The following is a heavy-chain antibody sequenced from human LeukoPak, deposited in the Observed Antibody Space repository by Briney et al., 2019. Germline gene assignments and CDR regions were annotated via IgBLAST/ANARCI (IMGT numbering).Heavy chain of an antibody. J-gene: IGHJ4*02. V-gene: IGHV3-30-3*01. D-gene: IGHD2-2*01. CDR3: ARVTGEYQLLVASFDY. CDR2: ISYDGSNK. CDR1: GFTFSSYA. Sequence: GGSLRLSCAASGFTFSSYAMHWVRQAPGKGLEWVAVISYDGSNKYYADSVKGRFTISRDNSKNTLYLQMNSLRAEDTAVYYCARVTGEYQLLVASFDYWGQGTLVTVSS.